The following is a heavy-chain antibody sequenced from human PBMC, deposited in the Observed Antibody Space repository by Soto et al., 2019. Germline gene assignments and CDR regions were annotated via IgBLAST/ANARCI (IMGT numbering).Heavy chain of an antibody. Sequence: QITLKESGHTLVKPTQTLTLTCTFSGFSLSTSGVGVIWIRQPPGKALEWLALIYWDDDKRYSPSLKSRLTITKDTSKNQVVLTMTNMDHVDTATYYCVHRRGDVRVWGQGTLVSVSS. D-gene: IGHD2-21*02. J-gene: IGHJ4*02. V-gene: IGHV2-5*02. CDR2: IYWDDDK. CDR1: GFSLSTSGVG. CDR3: VHRRGDVRV.